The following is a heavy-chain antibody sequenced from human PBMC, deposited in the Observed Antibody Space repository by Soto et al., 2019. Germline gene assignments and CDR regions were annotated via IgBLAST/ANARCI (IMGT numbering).Heavy chain of an antibody. Sequence: PSETLSLTCTVSGGSLNDYYWIWVRQFPGKGLEWIGEIYHSGSTNYNPSVKSRVTISVETSKNQFSLQLRSVTAADTVFYFGARGGAYDNFPALWGKGFLVTVS. CDR1: GGSLNDYY. J-gene: IGHJ4*02. D-gene: IGHD3-9*01. CDR2: IYHSGST. V-gene: IGHV4-34*01. CDR3: ARGGAYDNFPAL.